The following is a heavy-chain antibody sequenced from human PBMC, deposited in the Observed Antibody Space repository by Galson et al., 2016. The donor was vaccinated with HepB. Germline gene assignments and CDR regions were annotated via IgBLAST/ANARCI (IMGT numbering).Heavy chain of an antibody. Sequence: LRLSCAASGFDFSSYAMNWVRQAPGKGLEWVSNINGAGRSTYYADALKGRFTISRDNSKRTVFLQMTNVRSDDTAMYFCAKDWGRSPGLDSWGQGTLVTVFS. CDR1: GFDFSSYA. CDR3: AKDWGRSPGLDS. CDR2: INGAGRST. D-gene: IGHD3-16*01. J-gene: IGHJ4*02. V-gene: IGHV3-23*03.